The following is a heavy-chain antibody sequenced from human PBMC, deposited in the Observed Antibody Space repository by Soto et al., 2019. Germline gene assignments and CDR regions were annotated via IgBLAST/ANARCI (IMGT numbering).Heavy chain of an antibody. CDR3: AKAPALITISFRLLQGGVDY. CDR1: GFTFSSYA. J-gene: IGHJ4*02. V-gene: IGHV3-23*01. CDR2: ISGSGGST. D-gene: IGHD3-3*01. Sequence: GGSLRLSCAASGFTFSSYAMSWVRQAPGKGLEWVSAISGSGGSTYYADSVKGRFTISRDNSKNTLYLQMNSLRAEDTAVYYCAKAPALITISFRLLQGGVDYWGQGTLVTVSS.